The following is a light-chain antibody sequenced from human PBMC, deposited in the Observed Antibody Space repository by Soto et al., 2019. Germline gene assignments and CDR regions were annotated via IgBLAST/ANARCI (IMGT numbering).Light chain of an antibody. J-gene: IGKJ4*01. Sequence: EVVMTQSPATLSVSPGERATLSCRASQTISSNLAWYQQTPGQVPRLLMYGASTRATGIPARFSGSGSGTEFTLPISSLQSEDFPLYYCQQYNNSPLTFGGGTKVEIK. V-gene: IGKV3-15*01. CDR3: QQYNNSPLT. CDR1: QTISSN. CDR2: GAS.